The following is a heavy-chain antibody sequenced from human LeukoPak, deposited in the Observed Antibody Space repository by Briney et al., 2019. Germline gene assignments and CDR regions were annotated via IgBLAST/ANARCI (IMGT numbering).Heavy chain of an antibody. V-gene: IGHV1-2*02. CDR3: VLSGYSSSSIDY. CDR2: INPNSGGT. Sequence: ASVKVSCKASGYTFTGYYMHWVRQAPGQGLEWMGWINPNSGGTNYAQKFQGRVTMTRDTSISTAYMELSRLRSDDTAVYYCVLSGYSSSSIDYWGQGTLVTVSS. J-gene: IGHJ4*02. CDR1: GYTFTGYY. D-gene: IGHD6-13*01.